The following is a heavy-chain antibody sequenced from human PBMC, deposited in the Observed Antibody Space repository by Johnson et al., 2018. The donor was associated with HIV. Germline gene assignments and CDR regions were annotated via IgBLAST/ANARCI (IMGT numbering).Heavy chain of an antibody. J-gene: IGHJ3*02. CDR2: ISWDGGST. Sequence: VQLVESGGVVVQSGGSLRLSCAASGFTFDDYAMHWVRQAPGKGLEWVSLISWDGGSTYYADSVKGRFTMSRDNSKNSLYLQMNSLRAEDTAFYYCVRGHFDSSGFYSDAFDIWGQGTVVTVSS. D-gene: IGHD3-22*01. CDR3: VRGHFDSSGFYSDAFDI. V-gene: IGHV3-43D*03. CDR1: GFTFDDYA.